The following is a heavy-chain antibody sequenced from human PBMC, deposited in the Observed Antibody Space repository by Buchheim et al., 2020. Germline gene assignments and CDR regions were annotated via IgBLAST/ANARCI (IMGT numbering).Heavy chain of an antibody. CDR3: ATDPHYPSGSY. CDR1: GFPFGGYE. V-gene: IGHV3-48*03. Sequence: EVQLVESGGGLVQPGGSLRLSCAASGFPFGGYEMNWVRQAPGKGLECIAYISASGGRTYYVDSVRGRFTISRDNAKNSLYLQMSSLRVEDTAVYYCATDPHYPSGSYWGRGTL. CDR2: ISASGGRT. J-gene: IGHJ1*01. D-gene: IGHD3-10*01.